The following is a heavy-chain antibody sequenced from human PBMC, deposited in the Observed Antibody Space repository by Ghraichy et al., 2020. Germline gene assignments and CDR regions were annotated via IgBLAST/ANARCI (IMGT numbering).Heavy chain of an antibody. D-gene: IGHD4-23*01. J-gene: IGHJ3*02. CDR3: ARDAGGANAFDI. CDR1: GFTVSSNY. Sequence: GALNISCAASGFTVSSNYMSWVRQAPGKGLEWVSVIYSGGSTYYADSVKGRFTISRDNSKNTLYLQMNSLRAEDTAVYYCARDAGGANAFDIWGQGTMVTVSS. CDR2: IYSGGST. V-gene: IGHV3-66*01.